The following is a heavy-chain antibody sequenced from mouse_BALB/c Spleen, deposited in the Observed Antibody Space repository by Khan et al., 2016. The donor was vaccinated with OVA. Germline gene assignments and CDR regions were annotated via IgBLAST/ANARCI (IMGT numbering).Heavy chain of an antibody. J-gene: IGHJ2*01. CDR1: GYTFTDYV. CDR2: TNIYIGEP. CDR3: ARFHGGY. Sequence: QIQLVQSGPDLKKPGETVKISCKASGYTFTDYVMNWVTQAPGKGLKWMGWTNIYIGEPTYADDFKGRFAFSLETVASTAYLQINSLKNEDTATYFCARFHGGYWGQGTTLAVSS. V-gene: IGHV9-3-1*01.